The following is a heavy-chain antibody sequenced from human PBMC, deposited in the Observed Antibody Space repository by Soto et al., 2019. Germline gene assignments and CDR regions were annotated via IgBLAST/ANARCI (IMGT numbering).Heavy chain of an antibody. CDR3: ARKDDPDYSSSWWFCY. CDR2: IYLGDSDT. V-gene: IGHV5-51*01. J-gene: IGHJ4*02. CDR1: GYYFTSYW. D-gene: IGHD6-13*01. Sequence: GESLKISCKGSGYYFTSYWIGWVRQMPGKGLEWMGIIYLGDSDTRYSPSFQGQVTISADKSLSTAYLQWSSLKASDTAMYYCARKDDPDYSSSWWFCYWGQGTLVSVCS.